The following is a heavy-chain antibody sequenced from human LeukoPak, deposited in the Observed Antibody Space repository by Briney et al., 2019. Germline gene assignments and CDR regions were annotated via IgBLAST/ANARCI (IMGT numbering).Heavy chain of an antibody. V-gene: IGHV3-7*01. Sequence: PGGSLRLSWAASEFTFGSNWWGWFRQAPGKGLEWLPSIRQDGSDKYYVDPVKGRFTISRDNAKNSLYLQMNSLRAEDTAVYYCARALGFGELPPFGYWGQGTLVTVSS. CDR1: EFTFGSNW. CDR3: ARALGFGELPPFGY. J-gene: IGHJ4*02. CDR2: IRQDGSDK. D-gene: IGHD3-10*01.